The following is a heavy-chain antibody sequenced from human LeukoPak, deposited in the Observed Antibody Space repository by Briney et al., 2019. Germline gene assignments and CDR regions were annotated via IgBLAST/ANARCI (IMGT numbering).Heavy chain of an antibody. CDR3: AREVREGYFDY. D-gene: IGHD3-10*01. J-gene: IGHJ4*02. Sequence: PSETLSLTCDVYGESLNNYYWSWIRQPPGKGLEWIGEVNHSGVTKYHPSLKSRVTISLDTSKNQFSLKLSSVTAADTAVYYCAREVREGYFDYWGQGTLVTVSS. CDR2: VNHSGVT. V-gene: IGHV4-34*01. CDR1: GESLNNYY.